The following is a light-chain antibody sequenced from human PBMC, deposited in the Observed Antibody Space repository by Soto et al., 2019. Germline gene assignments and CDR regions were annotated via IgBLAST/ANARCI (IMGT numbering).Light chain of an antibody. V-gene: IGLV2-8*01. Sequence: QSALTQPPSASGSPGQSVTISCTGSRSEVGDYKYVSWYQQYPGKAPKLIIYEDNRRPSGVPDRFSGSKSDNAASLTVFGLQAEDEADYYCCSYAGSSYVFGSGTKVTVL. J-gene: IGLJ1*01. CDR3: CSYAGSSYV. CDR2: EDN. CDR1: RSEVGDYKY.